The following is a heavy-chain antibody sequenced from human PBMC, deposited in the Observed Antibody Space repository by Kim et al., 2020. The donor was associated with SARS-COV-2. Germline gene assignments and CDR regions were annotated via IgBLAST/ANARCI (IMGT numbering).Heavy chain of an antibody. J-gene: IGHJ4*02. CDR1: GFTFSNAW. CDR2: IKSKTDGGTT. V-gene: IGHV3-15*01. Sequence: GGSLRLSCAASGFTFSNAWMSWVRQAPGKGLEWVGRIKSKTDGGTTDYAAPVKGRFTISRDDSKNTLYLQMNSLKTEDTAVYYCTTDLHHPVMGITMIVVVNDYWGQGTLVTVSS. CDR3: TTDLHHPVMGITMIVVVNDY. D-gene: IGHD3-22*01.